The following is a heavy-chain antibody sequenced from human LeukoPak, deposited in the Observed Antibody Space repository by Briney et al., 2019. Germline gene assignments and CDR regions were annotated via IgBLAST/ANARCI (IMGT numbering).Heavy chain of an antibody. CDR2: IVVGSGNT. CDR3: VGSSGYSPLPDY. CDR1: GFTFTSSA. V-gene: IGHV1-58*01. D-gene: IGHD3-22*01. Sequence: PVKVSCKASGFTFTSSAVQWVRQARGQRLEWIGWIVVGSGNTNYAQKFQERVTITRDMSTSTAYMELSSLRSEDTAVYYCVGSSGYSPLPDYWGQGTLVTVSS. J-gene: IGHJ4*02.